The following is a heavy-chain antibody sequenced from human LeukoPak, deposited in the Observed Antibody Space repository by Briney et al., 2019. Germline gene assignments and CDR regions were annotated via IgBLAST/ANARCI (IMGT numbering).Heavy chain of an antibody. Sequence: PGGSLRLSCAASGFTFSDYYMSWIRQAPGKGLKWVSYISSSSSTIYYADSVKGRFTISRDNAKNSLYLQMNSLRAEDTAVYYCARDLRGGQYYYYYYGMDVWGQGTTVTVSS. CDR2: ISSSSSTI. J-gene: IGHJ6*02. V-gene: IGHV3-11*04. CDR1: GFTFSDYY. CDR3: ARDLRGGQYYYYYYGMDV. D-gene: IGHD2-15*01.